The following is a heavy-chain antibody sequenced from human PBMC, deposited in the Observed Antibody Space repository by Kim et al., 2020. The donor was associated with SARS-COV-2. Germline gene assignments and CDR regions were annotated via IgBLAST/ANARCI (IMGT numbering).Heavy chain of an antibody. J-gene: IGHJ4*02. V-gene: IGHV3-74*03. CDR2: INSDGTSI. CDR1: GFTFSDYW. D-gene: IGHD3-22*01. CDR3: ARVSYHHTSGLK. Sequence: GGSLRLSCAASGFTFSDYWMHWLRQAPGKGLLWVSRINSDGTSIAYAGSVEGRFTISRDNAKNTLYLQMNSLKAEDTAVYYCARVSYHHTSGLKWGQGTLVTVSS.